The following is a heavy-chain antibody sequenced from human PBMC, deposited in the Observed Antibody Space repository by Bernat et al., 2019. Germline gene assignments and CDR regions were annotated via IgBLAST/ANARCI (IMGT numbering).Heavy chain of an antibody. CDR1: GFTFSSYG. Sequence: VQLLESGGGLVQPGGSLRLSCAASGFTFSSYGMHWVRQAPGKGLEWVAVISYDGSNKYYADSVKGRFTISRDNSKNTLYLQMNSLRAEDTAVYYCAKDPRGYSSGWYGEFDYWGQGTLVTVSS. V-gene: IGHV3-30*18. J-gene: IGHJ4*02. CDR3: AKDPRGYSSGWYGEFDY. CDR2: ISYDGSNK. D-gene: IGHD6-19*01.